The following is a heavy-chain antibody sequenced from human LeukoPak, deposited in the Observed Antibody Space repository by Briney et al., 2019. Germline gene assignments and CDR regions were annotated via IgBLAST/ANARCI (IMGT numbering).Heavy chain of an antibody. D-gene: IGHD2-15*01. CDR3: ARVSSAGNS. V-gene: IGHV3-21*01. Sequence: GGSLRLSCAGSGFSFSDYSLNWVRQAPGKGLEWVSSISNSGAYIYYADSVKGRFTISRDNAKNSLFLQMSSLRAEDTAVYYCARVSSAGNSWGQGTLVTVSS. CDR1: GFSFSDYS. J-gene: IGHJ5*02. CDR2: ISNSGAYI.